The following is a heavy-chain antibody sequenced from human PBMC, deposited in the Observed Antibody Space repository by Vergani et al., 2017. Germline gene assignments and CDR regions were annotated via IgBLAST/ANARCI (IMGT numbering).Heavy chain of an antibody. CDR1: GFTFSSYG. Sequence: VQLVESGGGVVQPGRSLRLSCAASGFTFSSYGMHWVRQAPGKGLEWVAVISYDGSNKYYADSVKGRFTISRDNSKNTLYLQMNSLRAEDTAVYYCAKRPRYCSGGSCLGYYFDYWGQGTLVTVSS. CDR3: AKRPRYCSGGSCLGYYFDY. J-gene: IGHJ4*02. D-gene: IGHD2-15*01. CDR2: ISYDGSNK. V-gene: IGHV3-30*18.